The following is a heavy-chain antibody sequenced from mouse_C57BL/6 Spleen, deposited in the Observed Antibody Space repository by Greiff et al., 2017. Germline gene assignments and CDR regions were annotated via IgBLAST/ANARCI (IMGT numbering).Heavy chain of an antibody. V-gene: IGHV1-53*01. CDR2: INPSNGGT. D-gene: IGHD2-2*01. CDR1: GYTFTSYW. J-gene: IGHJ2*01. Sequence: QVQLQQPGTELVKPGASVKLSCKASGYTFTSYWMHWVKQRPGQGLEWIGNINPSNGGTNYNEKFKSKATLTVDKSSSTAYMQLSSLTSEDSAVYDCAREEWLRRGYFDYWGQGTTLTVSS. CDR3: AREEWLRRGYFDY.